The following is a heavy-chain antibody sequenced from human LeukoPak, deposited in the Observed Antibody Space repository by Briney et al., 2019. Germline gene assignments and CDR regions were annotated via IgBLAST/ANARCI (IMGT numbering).Heavy chain of an antibody. CDR3: VRGGCSSTSCPPDY. CDR1: GGSISSHY. D-gene: IGHD2-2*01. J-gene: IGHJ4*02. Sequence: SETLCLTCAVSGGSISSHYWSWIRQPPGKGLEWFGFIYYSRTTSYNPSLTSRVTISVDTSKNQLSLKLSSVTAADTAVYYCVRGGCSSTSCPPDYWGQGTLVTVSS. V-gene: IGHV4-59*11. CDR2: IYYSRTT.